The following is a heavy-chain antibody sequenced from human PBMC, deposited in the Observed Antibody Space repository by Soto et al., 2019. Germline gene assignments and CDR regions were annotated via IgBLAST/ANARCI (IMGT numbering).Heavy chain of an antibody. CDR1: QLTFSNNW. D-gene: IGHD3-22*01. J-gene: IGHJ4*02. Sequence: GGYVKLSCAAYQLTFSNNWMTWVRHAPEKELEWVGHVKSKTDGGTTDYAAPVKGRFTISRDDSENMVYLQMNSLKTEDIAVYYGATAPGFYDSAPFDYWGQGT. V-gene: IGHV3-15*01. CDR2: VKSKTDGGTT. CDR3: ATAPGFYDSAPFDY.